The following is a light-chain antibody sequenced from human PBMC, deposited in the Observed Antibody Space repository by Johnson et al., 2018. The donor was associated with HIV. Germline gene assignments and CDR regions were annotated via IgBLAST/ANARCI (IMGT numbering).Light chain of an antibody. CDR3: GTWDSSLSAGNV. V-gene: IGLV1-51*01. J-gene: IGLJ1*01. CDR2: DNH. Sequence: QSVLTQPPSVSAAPGQKVTISCSGSSSNIGNNYVSWYQQLPGTAPKLLIYDNHKLPSGIPDRFSGSKSGTSATLGITGLPTGDEADYYCGTWDSSLSAGNVFGTGTKVTVL. CDR1: SSNIGNNY.